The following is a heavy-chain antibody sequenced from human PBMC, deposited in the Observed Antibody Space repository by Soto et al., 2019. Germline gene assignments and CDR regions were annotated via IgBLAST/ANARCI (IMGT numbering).Heavy chain of an antibody. Sequence: QVQLVQSGAEVKKPGSSVKVSSKASGGTFSSYAISWVRQAPGQGLEWMGGIIPIFGTANYAQKFQGRVTITADESTSTAYMELSSLRSEDTAVYYCARNPLDSSGWYGNWFDPWGQGTLVTVSS. CDR3: ARNPLDSSGWYGNWFDP. CDR2: IIPIFGTA. V-gene: IGHV1-69*12. J-gene: IGHJ5*02. CDR1: GGTFSSYA. D-gene: IGHD6-19*01.